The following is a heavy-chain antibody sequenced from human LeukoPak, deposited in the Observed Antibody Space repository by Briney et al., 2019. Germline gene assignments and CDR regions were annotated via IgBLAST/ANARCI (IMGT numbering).Heavy chain of an antibody. CDR3: ARRGRTLRERADNWFDP. CDR2: INPSGGST. V-gene: IGHV1-46*01. CDR1: GYTFTSYY. Sequence: ASVKVSCKASGYTFTSYYMHWVRQAPGQGLEWMGIINPSGGSTSYAQKFQGRVTITADESTSTAYMELSSLRSEDTAVYYCARRGRTLRERADNWFDPWGQGTLVTVSS. D-gene: IGHD2-15*01. J-gene: IGHJ5*02.